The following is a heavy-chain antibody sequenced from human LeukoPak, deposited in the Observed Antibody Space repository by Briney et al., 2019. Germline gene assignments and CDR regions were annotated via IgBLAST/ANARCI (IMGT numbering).Heavy chain of an antibody. CDR2: INADGSTA. CDR1: VVTFCNSW. V-gene: IGHV3-74*01. J-gene: IGHJ3*01. D-gene: IGHD1-14*01. Sequence: PVGSLRLSSAPSVVTFCNSWVHWVRHAPGKGLVWVSLINADGSTATYADSVKGRFTISRDNARNTLSLQMNSLTIEDTAVYYCVVVVEPPDSDGFDVWGQGTMITVSS. CDR3: VVVVEPPDSDGFDV.